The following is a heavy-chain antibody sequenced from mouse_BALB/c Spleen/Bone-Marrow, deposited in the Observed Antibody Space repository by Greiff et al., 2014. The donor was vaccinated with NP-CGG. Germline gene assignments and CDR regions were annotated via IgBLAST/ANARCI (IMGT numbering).Heavy chain of an antibody. V-gene: IGHV3-6*02. D-gene: IGHD1-1*01. CDR2: ISYDGSN. Sequence: VQLQQSGPGLVKPSQSLSLTCSVTGYSITSGYYWNWIRQFPGNKLEWMGYISYDGSNNYNPSLKNRISITRGTSKNQFFLKLNSVTTEDTATYYCASYFYYAMDYWGQGTSVTVSS. J-gene: IGHJ4*01. CDR1: GYSITSGYY. CDR3: ASYFYYAMDY.